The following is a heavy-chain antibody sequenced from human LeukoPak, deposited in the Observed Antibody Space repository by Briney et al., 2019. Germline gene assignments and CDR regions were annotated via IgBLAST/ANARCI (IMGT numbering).Heavy chain of an antibody. CDR3: ARDPVYSAFH. CDR1: GFTLSDYY. V-gene: IGHV3-11*04. D-gene: IGHD5-12*01. CDR2: ITSNGGSI. Sequence: GGSLRLSCAASGFTLSDYYMSWIRQAPGKGLEWLAYITSNGGSIYYADSLKGRFTISRDNPKNSLYLQMNSLRAEDTAVYYCARDPVYSAFHWGQGTLVTVSS. J-gene: IGHJ4*02.